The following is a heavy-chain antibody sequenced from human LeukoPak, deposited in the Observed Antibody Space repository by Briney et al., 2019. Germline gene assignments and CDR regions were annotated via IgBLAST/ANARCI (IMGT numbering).Heavy chain of an antibody. CDR3: ASSRGYSYGFDY. J-gene: IGHJ4*02. V-gene: IGHV4-59*01. Sequence: SETLSLTCTVSGGSISSYYWSWIRQPPGKGLEXXGYIYYSGSTNYNPSLKSRVTLSVDTSKNQFSLKLSSVTAADTAVYYCASSRGYSYGFDYWGQGTLVTVSS. D-gene: IGHD5-18*01. CDR2: IYYSGST. CDR1: GGSISSYY.